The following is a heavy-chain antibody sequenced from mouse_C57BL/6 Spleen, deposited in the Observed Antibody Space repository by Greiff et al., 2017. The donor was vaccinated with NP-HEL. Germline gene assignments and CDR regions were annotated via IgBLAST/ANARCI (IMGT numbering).Heavy chain of an antibody. V-gene: IGHV5-17*01. CDR1: GFTFSDYG. J-gene: IGHJ4*01. CDR2: ISSGSSTI. D-gene: IGHD4-1*01. Sequence: EVNVVESGGGLVKPGGSLKLSCAASGFTFSDYGMHWVRQAPEKGLEWVAYISSGSSTIYYADTVKGRFTISRDNAKNTLFLQMTSLRSEDTAMYYCAKLGPYYYAMDYWGQGTSVTVSS. CDR3: AKLGPYYYAMDY.